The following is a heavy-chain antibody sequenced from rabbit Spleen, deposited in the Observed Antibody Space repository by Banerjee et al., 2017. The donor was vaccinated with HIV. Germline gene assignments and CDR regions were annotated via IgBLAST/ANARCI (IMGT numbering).Heavy chain of an antibody. CDR2: IYAGGSGST. Sequence: QSLEESGGDLVQPEGSLTLTCTASGFSFSSRYYMCWVRQAPGKGLEWIACIYAGGSGSTYYASWAKGRFTISKPSSTTVTLQMTSLTAADTATYFCARDTGTSFSSYGMDLWGQGTLVTVS. CDR1: GFSFSSRYY. CDR3: ARDTGTSFSSYGMDL. D-gene: IGHD7-1*01. J-gene: IGHJ6*01. V-gene: IGHV1S40*01.